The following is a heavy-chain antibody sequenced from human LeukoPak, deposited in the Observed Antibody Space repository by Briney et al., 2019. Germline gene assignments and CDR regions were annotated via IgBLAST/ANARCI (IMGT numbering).Heavy chain of an antibody. V-gene: IGHV4-59*08. CDR1: GGSISSYY. CDR2: IYYSGST. Sequence: SETLSLTCAVSGGSISSYYWSWIRQPPGKGLEWIGYIYYSGSTNYNPSLKSRVTISVDTSKNQFSLKLSSVTAADTAVYYCARHLERDDSSGYFFDYWGQGTLVTVSS. CDR3: ARHLERDDSSGYFFDY. J-gene: IGHJ4*02. D-gene: IGHD3-22*01.